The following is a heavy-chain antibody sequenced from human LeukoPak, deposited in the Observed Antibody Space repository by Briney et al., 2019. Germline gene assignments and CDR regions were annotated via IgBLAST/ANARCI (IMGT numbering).Heavy chain of an antibody. CDR2: INHSGST. D-gene: IGHD2-15*01. CDR3: ARVRCSGGSCPYYYYYYYMDV. Sequence: SETLSLTCAVYGGSFSTYYWSWIRQPPGKGLEWIGEINHSGSTNYNPSLQSRVTISIDTSKNQFSLKLRFVTAADTAVYYCARVRCSGGSCPYYYYYYYMDVWGKGTTVTVSS. CDR1: GGSFSTYY. V-gene: IGHV4-34*01. J-gene: IGHJ6*03.